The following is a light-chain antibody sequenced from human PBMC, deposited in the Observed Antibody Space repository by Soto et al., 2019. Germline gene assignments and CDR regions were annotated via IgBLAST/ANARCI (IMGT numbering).Light chain of an antibody. V-gene: IGKV3-11*01. CDR2: DAS. CDR1: QSVSSY. J-gene: IGKJ2*01. Sequence: EIVLTQSPATLSLSPGERATLSCRASQSVSSYLAWYQQKPGQAPSLLIYDASNRATGIPARFSGSGSGTDFTLTISSLEPEDFAVYSCQQRSNWRRTFGQGTKLELK. CDR3: QQRSNWRRT.